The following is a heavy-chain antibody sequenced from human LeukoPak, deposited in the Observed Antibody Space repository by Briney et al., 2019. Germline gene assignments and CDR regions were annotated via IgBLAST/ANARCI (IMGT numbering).Heavy chain of an antibody. D-gene: IGHD6-13*01. CDR2: IYSGGST. CDR3: ARRRIAAAGYFDY. V-gene: IGHV3-53*01. CDR1: GFTVSSNY. Sequence: GGSLRLSCAASGFTVSSNYMSWVRQAPGKGLEWVPVIYSGGSTYYADSVKGRFTISRDNSKNTLYLQMNSLRAEDTAVYYCARRRIAAAGYFDYWGQRTLVTVSS. J-gene: IGHJ4*02.